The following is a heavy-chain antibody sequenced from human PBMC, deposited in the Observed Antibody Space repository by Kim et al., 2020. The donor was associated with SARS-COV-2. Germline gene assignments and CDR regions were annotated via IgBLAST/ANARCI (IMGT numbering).Heavy chain of an antibody. CDR3: AREWSSHTYYYGMDV. V-gene: IGHV3-21*01. Sequence: ADSAKRGLTISRDNAKNSLCLQMNSLRAEDTAVYYCAREWSSHTYYYGMDVWGQGTTVTVSS. D-gene: IGHD2-15*01. J-gene: IGHJ6*02.